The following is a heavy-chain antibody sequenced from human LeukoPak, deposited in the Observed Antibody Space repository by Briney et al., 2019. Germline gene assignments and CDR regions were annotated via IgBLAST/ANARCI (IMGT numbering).Heavy chain of an antibody. D-gene: IGHD2-2*01. V-gene: IGHV3-23*01. CDR1: GFTFSSYA. Sequence: GGSLRLSCAASGFTFSSYAMSWVRQAPGKGLEWVSAISGSGGSTYYADSVKGRFTISRDNSKNTLYLQMNSLRAEDTAVCYCAQAVAPAADWAFGYFDYWGQGTLVTVSS. CDR3: AQAVAPAADWAFGYFDY. J-gene: IGHJ4*02. CDR2: ISGSGGST.